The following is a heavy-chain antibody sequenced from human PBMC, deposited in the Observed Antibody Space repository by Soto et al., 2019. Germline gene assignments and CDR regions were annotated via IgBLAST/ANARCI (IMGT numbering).Heavy chain of an antibody. J-gene: IGHJ6*02. V-gene: IGHV1-18*01. CDR3: ARTSGGFHYYYGMDV. CDR2: ISAYNGNT. CDR1: GYTFTSYG. D-gene: IGHD1-26*01. Sequence: ASVKVSCKASGYTFTSYGISWVRQAPGQGLEWMGWISAYNGNTNYAQKLQGRVTMTTDTSTSTAYMGLRSLRSDDTAVYYCARTSGGFHYYYGMDVWGQGTTVTVSS.